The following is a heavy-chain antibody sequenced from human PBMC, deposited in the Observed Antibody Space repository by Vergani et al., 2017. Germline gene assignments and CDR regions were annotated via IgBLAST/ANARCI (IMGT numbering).Heavy chain of an antibody. V-gene: IGHV1-24*01. J-gene: IGHJ6*02. Sequence: QVQLVQSGSEVKKPGASVKVSCTVSGYTLTELSMHWVRQAPGKGLEWMGGFEPEDGETIYAQKFQGRVTMTEETSTDTAYMELSSLRSDDTAVYYCARGSPWLDYYYGMDVWGQGTTVTVSS. CDR3: ARGSPWLDYYYGMDV. CDR1: GYTLTELS. D-gene: IGHD3-9*01. CDR2: FEPEDGET.